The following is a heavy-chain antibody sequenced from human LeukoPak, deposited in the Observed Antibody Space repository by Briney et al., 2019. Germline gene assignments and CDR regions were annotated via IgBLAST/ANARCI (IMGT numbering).Heavy chain of an antibody. D-gene: IGHD1-26*01. V-gene: IGHV1-2*02. Sequence: ASVKVSCKASGYTFTSYYMHWVRQAPGQGLEWMGWINPNSGGTNYAQKFQGRVTMTRDTSISTAYMELSRLRSDDTAVYYCARERGVGATAYYFDYWGQGTLVTVSS. CDR3: ARERGVGATAYYFDY. J-gene: IGHJ4*02. CDR1: GYTFTSYY. CDR2: INPNSGGT.